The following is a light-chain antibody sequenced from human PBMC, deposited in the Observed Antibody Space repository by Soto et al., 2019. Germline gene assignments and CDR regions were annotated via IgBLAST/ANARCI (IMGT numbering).Light chain of an antibody. J-gene: IGKJ3*01. CDR3: QQYNNWPLT. V-gene: IGKV3-15*01. CDR2: GAS. CDR1: QSVSSD. Sequence: EIVMTQSPATLSVSPGERATLSCRASQSVSSDLAWYQQRPGQAPRLLIYGASTRATGASTRATGIPARFSGSGSGTEFTLTISSLQSEDFVVYYCQQYNNWPLTFGPGTKVDIK.